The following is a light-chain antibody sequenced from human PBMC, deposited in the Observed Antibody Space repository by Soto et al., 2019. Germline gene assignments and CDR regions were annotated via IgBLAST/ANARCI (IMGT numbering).Light chain of an antibody. CDR2: TVS. CDR1: QSISRY. CDR3: QQGQSFMWK. Sequence: DIQMTQSPSSVSASVGDRVTITCRASQSISRYLAWFQQKPGRAPQLLISTVSTLQSGVPSRFSGSGSGTDFTLTISSLQPEDFATYYCQQGQSFMWKCGKGTKVDIK. V-gene: IGKV1-12*01. J-gene: IGKJ1*01.